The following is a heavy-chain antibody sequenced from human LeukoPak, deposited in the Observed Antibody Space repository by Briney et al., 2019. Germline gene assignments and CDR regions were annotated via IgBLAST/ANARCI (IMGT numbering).Heavy chain of an antibody. Sequence: ASVKVSCKASGYTFTSYAMHWVRQAPGQRLEWMGWINAGNGNTKYSQKFQGRVTITRDTSASTAYMELSSLRSEDTAVYYCARAGRGAVAGPNYFDYWGQGTLVTVSS. CDR1: GYTFTSYA. D-gene: IGHD6-19*01. J-gene: IGHJ4*02. V-gene: IGHV1-3*01. CDR3: ARAGRGAVAGPNYFDY. CDR2: INAGNGNT.